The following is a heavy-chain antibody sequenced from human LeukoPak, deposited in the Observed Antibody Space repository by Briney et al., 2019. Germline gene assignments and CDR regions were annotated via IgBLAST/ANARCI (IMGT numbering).Heavy chain of an antibody. V-gene: IGHV3-21*04. CDR2: ISSRSTYI. Sequence: GGSLRLSCAASGFTFSTCWMNWVRQAPGKGLEWVSSISSRSTYIYHADSVKGRFTISRDNAKNSLYLQMNSLRAEDMALYYCAKDVAGNTFDAFDIWGQGTMVTVSS. CDR3: AKDVAGNTFDAFDI. D-gene: IGHD2/OR15-2a*01. CDR1: GFTFSTCW. J-gene: IGHJ3*02.